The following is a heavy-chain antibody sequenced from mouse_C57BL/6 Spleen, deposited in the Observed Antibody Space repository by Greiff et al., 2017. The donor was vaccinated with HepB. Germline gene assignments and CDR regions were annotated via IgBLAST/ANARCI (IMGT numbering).Heavy chain of an antibody. CDR1: GYTFTDYY. J-gene: IGHJ1*03. V-gene: IGHV1-26*01. D-gene: IGHD1-2*01. CDR2: INPNNGGT. CDR3: ARGLPDYGGG. Sequence: EVQLQQSGPELVKPGASVKISCKASGYTFTDYYMNWVKQSHGKSLEWIGDINPNNGGTSYNQKFKGKATLTVDKSSSTAYMELRSLTSEDSAVYYCARGLPDYGGGWGTGTTVTVSS.